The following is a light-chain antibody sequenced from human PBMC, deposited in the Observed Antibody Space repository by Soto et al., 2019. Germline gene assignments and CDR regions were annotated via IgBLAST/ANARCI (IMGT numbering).Light chain of an antibody. Sequence: QSVLTQPPSVSGAPGQRVTISCTGSSSNIGAGYDVHWYQQLPGTAPKLLIYGNSNRPSGVPDRFSGSKSGTSASLAITGHQAEDEADYYCQSYDSSRSGRVVFGGGTKLTVL. CDR3: QSYDSSRSGRVV. CDR1: SSNIGAGYD. V-gene: IGLV1-40*01. CDR2: GNS. J-gene: IGLJ3*02.